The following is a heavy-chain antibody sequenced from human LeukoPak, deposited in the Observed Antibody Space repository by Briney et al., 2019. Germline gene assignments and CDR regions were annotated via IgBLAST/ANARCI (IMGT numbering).Heavy chain of an antibody. CDR1: GFTFSSYE. D-gene: IGHD3-10*01. Sequence: PGGSLRLSCAASGFTFSSYEMNWVRQAPGKGLEWVSYISSSGSTIYYADSVKGRFTISRDNAKNSLYLQMNSLRAEDTAVYYCARGSSYGSGSFDYWGQGTLVTVSS. CDR3: ARGSSYGSGSFDY. J-gene: IGHJ4*02. V-gene: IGHV3-48*03. CDR2: ISSSGSTI.